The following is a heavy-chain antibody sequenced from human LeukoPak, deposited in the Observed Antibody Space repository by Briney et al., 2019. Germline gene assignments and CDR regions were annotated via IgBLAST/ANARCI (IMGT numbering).Heavy chain of an antibody. CDR1: GFSVSSNY. CDR3: ARIPAGERYFDN. V-gene: IGHV3-53*01. Sequence: GGSLRLSCAASGFSVSSNYMSWVRQTPGKGLEWVSTFYIGGTTDCADSVRGRFSISRDHSKNMFFLQMNSLRVEDTAVYYCARIPAGERYFDNWGQGTLVTVPS. CDR2: FYIGGTT. J-gene: IGHJ4*02. D-gene: IGHD3-9*01.